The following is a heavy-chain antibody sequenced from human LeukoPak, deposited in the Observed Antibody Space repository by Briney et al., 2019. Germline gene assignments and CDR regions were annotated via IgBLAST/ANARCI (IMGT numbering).Heavy chain of an antibody. CDR2: INAGNGKT. V-gene: IGHV1-3*01. CDR3: AREAVVVVAATPRIWFDP. D-gene: IGHD2-15*01. CDR1: GYTFTDYA. J-gene: IGHJ5*02. Sequence: GASVKVSFKASGYTFTDYAMHWLRQAPGQRLEWMGWINAGNGKTEYSQKFQGRVTITRDTSASTAYMELSSLRSEDTAIYYCAREAVVVVAATPRIWFDPWGQGTLVTVSS.